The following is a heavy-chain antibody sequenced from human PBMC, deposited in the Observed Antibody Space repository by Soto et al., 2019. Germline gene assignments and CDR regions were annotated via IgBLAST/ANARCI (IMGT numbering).Heavy chain of an antibody. CDR1: GFSLNTRDVG. Sequence: QITLNESGPALVKPTQTLTLTCTFSGFSLNTRDVGVGRIRQPPGKALEWLGVVYWDDDKTYSPSLKSRLTIPKDTPKNQVVLRMTKMDPVDTATYYCAHCRGGVASFWGQGTLVTVSS. D-gene: IGHD3-16*01. J-gene: IGHJ4*02. V-gene: IGHV2-5*02. CDR2: VYWDDDK. CDR3: AHCRGGVASF.